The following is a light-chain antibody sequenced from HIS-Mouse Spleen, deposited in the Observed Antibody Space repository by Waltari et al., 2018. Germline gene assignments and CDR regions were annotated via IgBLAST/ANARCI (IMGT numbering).Light chain of an antibody. CDR2: KDS. J-gene: IGLJ2*01. CDR3: QSADSSGTYRGV. V-gene: IGLV3-25*03. CDR1: ALPKQY. Sequence: SYELTQPPSVSVSPGQTARITCPGDALPKQYAYWYQQKPGQAPVLGIYKDSERPSGIPERFSGSSAGTTVTLTISGVQAEDEADYYCQSADSSGTYRGVFGGGTKLTVL.